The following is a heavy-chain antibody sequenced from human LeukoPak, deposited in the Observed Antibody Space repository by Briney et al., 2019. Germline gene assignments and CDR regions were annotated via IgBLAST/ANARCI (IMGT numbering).Heavy chain of an antibody. J-gene: IGHJ4*02. CDR2: IRSKANSYAT. V-gene: IGHV3-73*01. D-gene: IGHD3-3*01. CDR1: GFTFSGSA. Sequence: PGGSLRLSCAASGFTFSGSAMHWVRQASGKGLEWVGRIRSKANSYATAYAASVKGRFTISRDDSKNTAYLQMNSLRAEDTAVYYCARDKRVIGATPTLDYWGQGTLVTVSS. CDR3: ARDKRVIGATPTLDY.